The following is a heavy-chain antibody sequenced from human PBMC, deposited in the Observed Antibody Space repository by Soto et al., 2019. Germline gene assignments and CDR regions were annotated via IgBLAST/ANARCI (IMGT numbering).Heavy chain of an antibody. CDR2: ISSSGSSI. CDR1: GLTFSDCY. D-gene: IGHD3-10*01. Sequence: QVQLVESGGGLVKPGGSLRLSCAASGLTFSDCYMNWIRQAPGKGLEWVSYISSSGSSINYAGSVKGRFTISRDNAKNSLYLQMNSLSAEDTAMYYCARVRFGEWGYAMDVWGQGTTVTVSS. CDR3: ARVRFGEWGYAMDV. V-gene: IGHV3-11*01. J-gene: IGHJ6*02.